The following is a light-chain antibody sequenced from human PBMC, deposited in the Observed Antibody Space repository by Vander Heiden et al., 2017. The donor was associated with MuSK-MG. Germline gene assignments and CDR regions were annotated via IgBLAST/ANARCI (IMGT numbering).Light chain of an antibody. CDR3: QQYGSSPVT. V-gene: IGKV3-20*01. CDR2: GAP. Sequence: DIVLTQSPRTLSLSPAERATLSCRARQSVSSGYLAWYQQKPGQAPRLLIYGAPSRATGIPDRFSGSGSGTDFTLTISRLEPEEFAVYYCQQYGSSPVTFGPGTKVDIK. CDR1: QSVSSGY. J-gene: IGKJ3*01.